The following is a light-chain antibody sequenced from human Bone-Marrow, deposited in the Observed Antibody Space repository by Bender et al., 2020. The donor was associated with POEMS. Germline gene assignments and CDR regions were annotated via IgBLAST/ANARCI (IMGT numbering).Light chain of an antibody. V-gene: IGLV1-44*01. CDR1: SSNIGAHA. CDR2: SSH. J-gene: IGLJ3*02. Sequence: QSVLTQPPSASGTPGQRVTISCSGGSSNIGAHAVNWYQHLPGTAPKLLIYSSHRRPSEVPDRCSGTRSGTSASLASSVLQFEEEADSYRSVWGGGLNGWLFGGGTNRTVL. CDR3: SVWGGGLNGWL.